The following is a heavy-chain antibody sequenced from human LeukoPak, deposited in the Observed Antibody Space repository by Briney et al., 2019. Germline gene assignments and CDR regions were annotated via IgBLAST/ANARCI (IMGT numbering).Heavy chain of an antibody. Sequence: SETLSLTCTVSGGSISSSSYYWGWIRQPPGKGLEWIGSIYYSGSTYYNPSVKSPFTISVDKSKNQFSVTLSSVTAADTAVYYCARRGDFLIDYWGQGTLVTVSS. CDR2: IYYSGST. V-gene: IGHV4-39*01. D-gene: IGHD3-16*01. CDR3: ARRGDFLIDY. J-gene: IGHJ4*02. CDR1: GGSISSSSYY.